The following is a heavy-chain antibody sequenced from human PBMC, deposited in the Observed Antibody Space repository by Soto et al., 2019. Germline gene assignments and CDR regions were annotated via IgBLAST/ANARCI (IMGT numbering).Heavy chain of an antibody. J-gene: IGHJ4*02. D-gene: IGHD5-12*01. Sequence: GGSLRLSCAASGFTFSSYSMNWVRQAPGKGLEWVSSISSSSSYIYYADSVKGRFTISRDNAKNSLYLQMNSLRAEDTAVYYCARGRNIVATYYFDYWGQGTLVTVSS. V-gene: IGHV3-21*01. CDR1: GFTFSSYS. CDR3: ARGRNIVATYYFDY. CDR2: ISSSSSYI.